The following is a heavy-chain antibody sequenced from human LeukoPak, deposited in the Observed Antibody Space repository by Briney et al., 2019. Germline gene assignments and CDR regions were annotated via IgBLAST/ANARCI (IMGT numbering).Heavy chain of an antibody. CDR2: IRSKANSYAT. CDR3: TTQTAPNGEMATIRGY. V-gene: IGHV3-73*01. Sequence: GGSLKLSCAASGFTFSGSAMHWVRQASGKGLEWVGRIRSKANSYATAYAASVKGRFTISRDDSKNTAYLQMNSLKTEDTAVYYCTTQTAPNGEMATIRGYWGQGTLVTVSS. D-gene: IGHD5-24*01. CDR1: GFTFSGSA. J-gene: IGHJ4*02.